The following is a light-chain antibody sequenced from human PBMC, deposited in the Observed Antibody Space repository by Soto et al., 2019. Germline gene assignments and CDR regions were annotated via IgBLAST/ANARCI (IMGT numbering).Light chain of an antibody. Sequence: QSVLTQPASVSGSPGQSITISCTGTSSDVGGYNYVSWYQQHPGKAPKRRIYDVSNRPSGVSNRFSGSKSGNTASLTISGLQAEDEADYYCSSYTSSSTPVVFGGGTKLTVL. CDR3: SSYTSSSTPVV. V-gene: IGLV2-14*01. CDR1: SSDVGGYNY. J-gene: IGLJ2*01. CDR2: DVS.